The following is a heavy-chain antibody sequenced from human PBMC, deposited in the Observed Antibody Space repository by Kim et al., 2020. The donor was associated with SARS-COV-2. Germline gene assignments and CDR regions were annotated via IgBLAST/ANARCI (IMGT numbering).Heavy chain of an antibody. CDR1: GFTFSNYD. Sequence: GGSLRLSCAVSGFTFSNYDLHWVRQATGKGLEWVSAIGTAGDTYYPGSVKGRFTISRANAKNSLYLQMNSLRAGDTAVYYCAKAPSPGSSTYYYMDVWGQGTPVTVSS. CDR2: IGTAGDT. D-gene: IGHD6-6*01. J-gene: IGHJ6*03. V-gene: IGHV3-13*01. CDR3: AKAPSPGSSTYYYMDV.